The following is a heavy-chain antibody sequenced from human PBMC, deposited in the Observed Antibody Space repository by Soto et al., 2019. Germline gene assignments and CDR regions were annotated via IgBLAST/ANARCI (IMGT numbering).Heavy chain of an antibody. CDR3: AGYNWSYYFDP. D-gene: IGHD1-7*01. J-gene: IGHJ5*02. CDR2: IYHSGST. Sequence: SETLSLTCTVSGGSVRDGSYYWAWLRQPPGKGLEWIGHIYHSGSTIYNPSLKSRVTISIDTSKSQFSLNLNSMTAADTAVYYCAGYNWSYYFDPWGQGTLVTVSS. CDR1: GGSVRDGSYY. V-gene: IGHV4-61*01.